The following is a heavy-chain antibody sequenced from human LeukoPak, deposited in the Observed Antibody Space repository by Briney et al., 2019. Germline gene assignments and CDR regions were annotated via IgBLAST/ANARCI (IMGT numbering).Heavy chain of an antibody. CDR3: ARGNLFVRGTYYFDH. Sequence: SVKVSCKASGGTFTSYAISWVRRAPGQGLEWMGGIIPIFGTANYAQKFQGRVTITTDESTSTAYMELSSLRSEDTAVYYCARGNLFVRGTYYFDHWGQGTLVTVSS. CDR2: IIPIFGTA. V-gene: IGHV1-69*05. D-gene: IGHD3-16*02. J-gene: IGHJ4*02. CDR1: GGTFTSYA.